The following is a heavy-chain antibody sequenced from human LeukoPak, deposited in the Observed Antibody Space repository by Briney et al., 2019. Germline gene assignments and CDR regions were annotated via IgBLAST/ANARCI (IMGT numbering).Heavy chain of an antibody. Sequence: SETLSLTCTVSGGSISGYYWSWLRQPAGKGLEWIGRIYMDGSTTYNPSLKSRVTMSLDTPKNQFSLKLSSVTAADSAVYYCARDMTTVTTGRAFDIWGQGTMVTVSS. CDR3: ARDMTTVTTGRAFDI. J-gene: IGHJ3*02. CDR2: IYMDGST. D-gene: IGHD4-17*01. CDR1: GGSISGYY. V-gene: IGHV4-4*07.